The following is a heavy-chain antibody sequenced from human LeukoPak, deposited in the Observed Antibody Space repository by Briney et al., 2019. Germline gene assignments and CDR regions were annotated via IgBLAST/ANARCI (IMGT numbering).Heavy chain of an antibody. CDR3: AHMMAPRVG. V-gene: IGHV3-23*01. CDR1: GFPFSDFS. J-gene: IGHJ4*02. Sequence: GGSLRLSCATSGFPFSDFSMTWVRQAPGKDLEWISTTNSDGTTTYYAESVKGRFTISRDNSKNTLYLQMSSLRVDDTAVYYCAHMMAPRVGWGQGTLVTVSS. CDR2: TNSDGTTT. D-gene: IGHD5-24*01.